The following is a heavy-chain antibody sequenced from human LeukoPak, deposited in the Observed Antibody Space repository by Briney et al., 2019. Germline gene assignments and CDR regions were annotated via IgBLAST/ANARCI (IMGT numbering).Heavy chain of an antibody. CDR1: GYTFTSYG. J-gene: IGHJ6*02. CDR2: ISAYNGNT. CDR3: ARDQGAYCSSTSCPGGMDV. V-gene: IGHV1-18*01. Sequence: ASVKVSCKASGYTFTSYGISWVRQAPGQGLEWMGWISAYNGNTNYAQKLQGRVTMTTDTSTSTAYMELRSLRSDETAVYYCARDQGAYCSSTSCPGGMDVWGQGTTVTVSS. D-gene: IGHD2-2*01.